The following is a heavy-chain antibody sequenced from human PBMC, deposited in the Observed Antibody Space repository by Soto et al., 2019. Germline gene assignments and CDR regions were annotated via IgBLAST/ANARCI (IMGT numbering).Heavy chain of an antibody. D-gene: IGHD7-27*01. Sequence: GSVKVSFKAPGYPSTGYYIHSVRQAAGQGLEWMGSISPHSGGANYAQKFQGRVTMTRDTSITSVYMELSRLTSDETAVYFCAREEQTGANYFLDYWGQGTMVTVSS. CDR1: GYPSTGYY. CDR3: AREEQTGANYFLDY. J-gene: IGHJ4*02. V-gene: IGHV1-2*02. CDR2: ISPHSGGA.